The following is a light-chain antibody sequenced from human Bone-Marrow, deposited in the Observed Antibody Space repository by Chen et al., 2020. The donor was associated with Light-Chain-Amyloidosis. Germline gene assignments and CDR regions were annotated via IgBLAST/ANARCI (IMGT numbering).Light chain of an antibody. V-gene: IGLV1-47*01. J-gene: IGLJ3*02. CDR2: RNN. CDR3: AAWDDSLSGWV. CDR1: SSNIGPNY. Sequence: QSVLTQPPSASGTPQQRISISCSGSSSNIGPNYVFWYQHLPGSAPKLLIYRNNQWPSGVPDRFSGSKSGTSASLASNGLRSEDEADYYCAAWDDSLSGWVFGGGNRLTVL.